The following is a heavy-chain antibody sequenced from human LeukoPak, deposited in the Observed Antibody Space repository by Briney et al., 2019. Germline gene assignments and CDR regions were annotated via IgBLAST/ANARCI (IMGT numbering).Heavy chain of an antibody. J-gene: IGHJ4*02. CDR3: ARGPSSAY. Sequence: GGSLRLSCAASRFTFNTYAMSWIRQAPGKGLEWVSTIGVSDGNTYYADSVKGRLTISRDNSKNTLSLQMNSLRADDTAVYYCARGPSSAYWGQGTMVTVSS. CDR1: RFTFNTYA. CDR2: IGVSDGNT. V-gene: IGHV3-23*01.